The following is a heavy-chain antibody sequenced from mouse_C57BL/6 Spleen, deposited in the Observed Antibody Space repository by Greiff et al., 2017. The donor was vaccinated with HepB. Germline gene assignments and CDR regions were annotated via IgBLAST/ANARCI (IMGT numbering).Heavy chain of an antibody. V-gene: IGHV1-18*01. J-gene: IGHJ4*01. Sequence: EVQLQQSGPELVKPGASVKIPCKASGYTFTDYNMDWVKQSHGKSLEWIGDINPNNGGTIYNQKFKGKATLTVDKSSSTVYMELRSLTSEDTAVYYCARGARRSYAMDYWGQGTSVTVSS. CDR2: INPNNGGT. CDR3: ARGARRSYAMDY. CDR1: GYTFTDYN.